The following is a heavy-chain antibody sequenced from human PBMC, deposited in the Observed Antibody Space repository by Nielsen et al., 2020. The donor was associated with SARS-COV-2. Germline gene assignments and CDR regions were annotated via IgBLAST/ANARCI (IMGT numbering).Heavy chain of an antibody. CDR2: MNPNSGNT. CDR3: ARGRRFLNVRRAYGMDV. J-gene: IGHJ6*02. CDR1: GYTFANHD. Sequence: ASVKVSCKTSGYTFANHDIHWVRQAPGQGLEWMGWMNPNSGNTGYAQKFQGRVTMTRNTSISTAYMELSSLRSEDTAVYYCARGRRFLNVRRAYGMDVWGQGTTVTVSS. V-gene: IGHV1-8*01. D-gene: IGHD3-3*01.